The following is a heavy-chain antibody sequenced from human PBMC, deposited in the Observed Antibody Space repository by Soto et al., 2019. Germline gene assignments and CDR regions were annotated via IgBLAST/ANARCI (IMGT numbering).Heavy chain of an antibody. V-gene: IGHV4-61*01. D-gene: IGHD1-26*01. CDR2: IFYSGNT. CDR3: ARHYSGSYYSHWSDP. J-gene: IGHJ5*02. CDR1: GDSVSSGSYY. Sequence: ETLSLTCSVSGDSVSSGSYYWSWVRQPPGKGLEWIGYIFYSGNTNYNPSLQSRVTISVDTSKNQFSLKLRSVTAADTAMYYCARHYSGSYYSHWSDPWGQGTLVTVSS.